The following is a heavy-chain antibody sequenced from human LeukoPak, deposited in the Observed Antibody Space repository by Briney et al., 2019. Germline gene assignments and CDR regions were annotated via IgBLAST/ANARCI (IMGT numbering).Heavy chain of an antibody. CDR2: ISYDGSNK. CDR3: ARGGEQQLVRNDAFDI. Sequence: GGSLRLSCAASGFTFSSYAMHWVRQAPGKGLEWVAVISYDGSNKYYADSVKGRFTIFRDNSKNTLYLQMNSLRAEDTAVYYCARGGEQQLVRNDAFDIWGQGTMVTVSS. CDR1: GFTFSSYA. J-gene: IGHJ3*02. V-gene: IGHV3-30*01. D-gene: IGHD6-13*01.